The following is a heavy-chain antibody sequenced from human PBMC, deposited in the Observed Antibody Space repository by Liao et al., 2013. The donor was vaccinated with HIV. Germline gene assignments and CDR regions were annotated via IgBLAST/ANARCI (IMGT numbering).Heavy chain of an antibody. J-gene: IGHJ3*01. V-gene: IGHV4-4*07. CDR3: ARGEVGVGATTRTAFDL. D-gene: IGHD1-26*01. CDR2: IFXTGST. CDR1: GGSISTYY. Sequence: QVQLQESGPGLVKPSETLSLTCTVSGGSISTYYWNWIRQPAGKGLEWIGRIFXTGSTHYNPSLKSRVTLSVHTSKNQFSLKLSSVTAADTAVYFCARGEVGVGATTRTAFDLWGQGTMVTVSS.